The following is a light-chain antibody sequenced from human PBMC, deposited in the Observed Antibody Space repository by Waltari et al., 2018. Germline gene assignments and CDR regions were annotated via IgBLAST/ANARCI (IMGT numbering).Light chain of an antibody. J-gene: IGKJ4*01. CDR2: GAS. Sequence: EIVMTQSPATLSVSPGQSATLSCRASQSVGTNLAWYEQKPGQAPRLLIYGASTRATGIPARFGGSGAGTEFTLTISSLQSEDFAVYYCQQYDNWPPLTFGGGTKVEIK. CDR3: QQYDNWPPLT. CDR1: QSVGTN. V-gene: IGKV3-15*01.